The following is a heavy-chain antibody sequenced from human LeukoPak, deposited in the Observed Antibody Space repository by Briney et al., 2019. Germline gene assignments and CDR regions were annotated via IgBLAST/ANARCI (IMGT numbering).Heavy chain of an antibody. Sequence: SSETLSLTCTVYGGSISRSSYYWGWIRQPPGKGLEWIGSTYYGGSTYYSPSLKSRVTISVDTSKTHFSLRLSSVTAADTAMYYCARHQWLESNWFDPWGQGTLVTVSS. V-gene: IGHV4-39*01. CDR3: ARHQWLESNWFDP. CDR2: TYYGGST. D-gene: IGHD6-19*01. CDR1: GGSISRSSYY. J-gene: IGHJ5*02.